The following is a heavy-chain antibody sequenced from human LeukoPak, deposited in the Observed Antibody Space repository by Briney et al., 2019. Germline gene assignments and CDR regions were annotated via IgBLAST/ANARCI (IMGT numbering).Heavy chain of an antibody. CDR3: ASYGSGSQGDVGYFDY. Sequence: SETLSLTCTVSGGSISSSSYYWVWLRQPPGKGLEWIATIHYTGSTYYNPSLKSRVTISVDRSKNQFSLKLSSVTAADTAVYYCASYGSGSQGDVGYFDYWGQGTLVTVSS. CDR1: GGSISSSSYY. CDR2: IHYTGST. V-gene: IGHV4-39*07. D-gene: IGHD3-10*01. J-gene: IGHJ4*02.